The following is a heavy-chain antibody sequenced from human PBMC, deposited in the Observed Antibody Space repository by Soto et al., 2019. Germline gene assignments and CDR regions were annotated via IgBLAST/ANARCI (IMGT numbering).Heavy chain of an antibody. J-gene: IGHJ4*02. V-gene: IGHV1-18*01. CDR3: ATAPGYCSGGSCYSPYFDY. D-gene: IGHD2-15*01. CDR2: ISAYNGNT. CDR1: GYIFTSYG. Sequence: ASLKVSCKASGYIFTSYGISWVRQAPGQGLEWMGWISAYNGNTKYAQKFQGRVTMTEDTSTDTAYMELSSLRSEDTAVYYCATAPGYCSGGSCYSPYFDYWGQGTLVTVSS.